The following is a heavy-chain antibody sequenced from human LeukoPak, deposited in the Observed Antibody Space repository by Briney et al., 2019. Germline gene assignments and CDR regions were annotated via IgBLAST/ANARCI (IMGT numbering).Heavy chain of an antibody. J-gene: IGHJ6*03. Sequence: ASVKVSCKASGYTFTSYYMHWVRQAPGQGLEWMGIINPSGGSTSYAQKFQGRVTMTRDTSTSTVYMELSSLRSEDTAVYYCARGEFGAFSYYYMDVWGKGTTVTVSS. D-gene: IGHD3-3*01. V-gene: IGHV1-46*03. CDR2: INPSGGST. CDR3: ARGEFGAFSYYYMDV. CDR1: GYTFTSYY.